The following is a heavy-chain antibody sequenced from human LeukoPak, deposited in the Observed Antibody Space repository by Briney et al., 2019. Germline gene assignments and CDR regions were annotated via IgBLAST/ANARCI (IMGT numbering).Heavy chain of an antibody. CDR2: INHSGST. V-gene: IGHV4-34*01. Sequence: PSETLSLTCAVYGVSFSGYYWSWIRQPPGKGLEWIGEINHSGSTNYNPSLKSRVTISVDTSKNQFSLKLSSVTAADTAVYYCAGDSGYDSDYDYWGQGTLVTVSS. D-gene: IGHD5-12*01. CDR1: GVSFSGYY. J-gene: IGHJ4*02. CDR3: AGDSGYDSDYDY.